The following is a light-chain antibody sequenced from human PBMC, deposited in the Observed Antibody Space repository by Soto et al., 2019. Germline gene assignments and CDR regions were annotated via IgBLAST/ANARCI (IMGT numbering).Light chain of an antibody. Sequence: QSALTQPASVSGSPGQSITISCTGTSSDVGGYNYVSWYQQHPGKAPKLMIYDVSNRPSGVSNRFSGSKSGNTASLTISGPQAEDEADHYCRSYTSSSTYVVFGRGTKLTVL. V-gene: IGLV2-14*01. CDR2: DVS. J-gene: IGLJ2*01. CDR1: SSDVGGYNY. CDR3: RSYTSSSTYVV.